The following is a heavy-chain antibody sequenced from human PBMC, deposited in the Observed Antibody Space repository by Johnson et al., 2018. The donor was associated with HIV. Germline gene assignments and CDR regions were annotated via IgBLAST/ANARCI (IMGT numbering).Heavy chain of an antibody. D-gene: IGHD1-7*01. V-gene: IGHV3-23*04. CDR1: GFTVSSNY. CDR2: ISGSGGST. Sequence: VQLVESGGGLVQPGGSLRLSCAASGFTVSSNYMSWVRQAPGKGLEWVSVISGSGGSTYYADSVKGRFTISRDNSKNTLYLQMNSRRAEDTAVYYCAKDRRITGTIPFYAFDIWGQGTMVTVSS. J-gene: IGHJ3*02. CDR3: AKDRRITGTIPFYAFDI.